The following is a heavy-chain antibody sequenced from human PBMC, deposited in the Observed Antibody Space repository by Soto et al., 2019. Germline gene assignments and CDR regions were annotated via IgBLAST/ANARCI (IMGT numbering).Heavy chain of an antibody. CDR1: GDSVSSHY. V-gene: IGHV4-4*07. D-gene: IGHD3-22*01. CDR3: AREPIVEGPPGYNWFDP. CDR2: LYNDERT. Sequence: PSETLSLTCTVSGDSVSSHYWSWIRQPAGKGLEWLGRLYNDERTNYNPSLKSRVTMSMDTSKNQFSLKLTSVTAADSAVYYCAREPIVEGPPGYNWFDPWGQGILVTVSS. J-gene: IGHJ5*02.